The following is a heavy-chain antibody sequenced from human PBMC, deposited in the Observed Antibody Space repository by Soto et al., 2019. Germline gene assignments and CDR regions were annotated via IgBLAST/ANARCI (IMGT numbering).Heavy chain of an antibody. Sequence: QVQLVQSGAEVKKPGSSVKVSCKASGGTFSSYTISWVRQAPGQGLEWMGRIIPILGIANYAQKFQGRVTITADKSTSTAYMELSRLRSEDTAVYYCARYCCSSTSCYPNYWGQGTLVTVSS. D-gene: IGHD2-2*01. V-gene: IGHV1-69*02. J-gene: IGHJ4*02. CDR2: IIPILGIA. CDR1: GGTFSSYT. CDR3: ARYCCSSTSCYPNY.